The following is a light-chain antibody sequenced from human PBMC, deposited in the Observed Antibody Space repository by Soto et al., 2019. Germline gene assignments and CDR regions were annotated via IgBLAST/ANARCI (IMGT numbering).Light chain of an antibody. J-gene: IGKJ5*01. V-gene: IGKV1-39*01. CDR2: AAS. CDR3: QQDYSTLAT. Sequence: DIHMSQSPSSLPASVASRVTIICRAAESISRHLNWYQQKQGRAPDLLIYAASTLQNGVPSRFTGSGSGTEFTLTITGLQIEDFATYYCQQDYSTLATFGQGTRLEIK. CDR1: ESISRH.